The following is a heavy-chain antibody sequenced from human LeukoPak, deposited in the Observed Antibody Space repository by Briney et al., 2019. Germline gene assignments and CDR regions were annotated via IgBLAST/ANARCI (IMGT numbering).Heavy chain of an antibody. D-gene: IGHD3-22*01. CDR2: IKSKTDGGTT. CDR1: KFAFNNAW. V-gene: IGHV3-15*01. Sequence: GGSLRLSCAASKFAFNNAWMSWFRQAPGKGLEWVGHIKSKTDGGTTDYAAPVQGRFTISRDDSRDRLYLQMNSLKTEDTAVYYCTAVPHDSAVWGQGTLVTVSS. J-gene: IGHJ4*02. CDR3: TAVPHDSAV.